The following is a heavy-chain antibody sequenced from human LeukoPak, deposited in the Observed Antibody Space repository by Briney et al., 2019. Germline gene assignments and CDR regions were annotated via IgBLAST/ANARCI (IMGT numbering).Heavy chain of an antibody. D-gene: IGHD4/OR15-4a*01. CDR1: GFTFSSNS. Sequence: GGSLRLSCAASGFTFSSNSMSWVRQAPGQGLEWVSFIYSGTIHYSDSVKGRFTISRDNSKNTLYLQMNSLRAEDTAVYYCARRAGAYSHPYDYWGQGTLVTVSS. CDR3: ARRAGAYSHPYDY. V-gene: IGHV3-53*01. CDR2: IYSGTI. J-gene: IGHJ4*02.